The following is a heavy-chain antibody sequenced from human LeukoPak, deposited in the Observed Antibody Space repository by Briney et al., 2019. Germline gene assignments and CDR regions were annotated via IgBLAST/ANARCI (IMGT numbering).Heavy chain of an antibody. CDR2: IYYSGST. J-gene: IGHJ3*02. V-gene: IGHV4-59*01. Sequence: SETLSLTCTVSGGSISSYYWSWIRQPPGKGPEWIGYIYYSGSTNYNPSLKSRVTISVDTSKNQFSLKLSSVTAADTAVYYCAREVGATADGAFDIWGQGTMVTVSS. CDR3: AREVGATADGAFDI. D-gene: IGHD1-26*01. CDR1: GGSISSYY.